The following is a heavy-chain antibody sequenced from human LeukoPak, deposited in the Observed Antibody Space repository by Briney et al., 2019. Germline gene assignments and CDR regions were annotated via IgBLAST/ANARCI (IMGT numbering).Heavy chain of an antibody. CDR2: INHNSGGT. J-gene: IGHJ5*02. CDR1: RYTFTCYY. Sequence: ASVKVSCKASRYTFTCYYMHWVRQAPGQGLEWMGWINHNSGGTNYAQKFQGRVTMTRDTSISTAYMELSRLRSEDTAVYYCARVEGYSYASNWFDPWGQGSLVTVSS. V-gene: IGHV1-2*02. CDR3: ARVEGYSYASNWFDP. D-gene: IGHD5-18*01.